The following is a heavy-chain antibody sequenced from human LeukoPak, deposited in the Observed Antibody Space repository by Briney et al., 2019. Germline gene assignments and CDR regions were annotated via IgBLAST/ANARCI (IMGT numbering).Heavy chain of an antibody. CDR1: GGSLSGYY. CDR3: ARQRFLEWYFDY. D-gene: IGHD3-3*01. CDR2: IFYSWST. V-gene: IGHV4-59*08. Sequence: SETLSLTCSVSGGSLSGYYWSWIRQPPGKELQGIGTIFYSWSTYYNPSLKSRVTISVDTSKNQFSLQLSSVTAADTAVYYCARQRFLEWYFDYWGQGTLVTVSA. J-gene: IGHJ4*02.